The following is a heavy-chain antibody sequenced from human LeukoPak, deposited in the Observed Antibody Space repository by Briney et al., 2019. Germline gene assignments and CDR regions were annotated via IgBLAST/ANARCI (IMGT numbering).Heavy chain of an antibody. CDR3: ARGGITMVRGAYRPFDY. Sequence: SETLSLTCAVSGGSFSGYYWSWIRQPPGKGLEWIGEINHSGSTNYNPSLKSRVTISVDTSKNQFSLKLSSVTAADTAVYYCARGGITMVRGAYRPFDYWGQGTLVTVSS. D-gene: IGHD3-10*01. J-gene: IGHJ4*02. CDR2: INHSGST. CDR1: GGSFSGYY. V-gene: IGHV4-34*01.